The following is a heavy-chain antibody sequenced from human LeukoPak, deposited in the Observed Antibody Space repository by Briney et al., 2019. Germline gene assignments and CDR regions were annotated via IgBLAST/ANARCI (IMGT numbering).Heavy chain of an antibody. CDR3: AKDQSSWYNFDY. J-gene: IGHJ4*02. D-gene: IGHD6-13*01. V-gene: IGHV3-20*04. Sequence: GGSLRLSCAASGFAFDDYGMSWVRQAPGKGLEWVSGINWNGGSTGYADSVKGRFTISRDNSKNTLYLQMNSLRAEDTALYYCAKDQSSWYNFDYWGQGTLVTVSS. CDR2: INWNGGST. CDR1: GFAFDDYG.